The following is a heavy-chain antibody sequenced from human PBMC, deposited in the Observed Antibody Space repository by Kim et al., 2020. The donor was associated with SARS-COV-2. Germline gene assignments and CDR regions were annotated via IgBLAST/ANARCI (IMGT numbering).Heavy chain of an antibody. V-gene: IGHV1-2*06. CDR2: INPNSGGT. D-gene: IGHD5-12*01. Sequence: ASVKVSCKASGYTFTGYYMHWVRQAPGQGLEWMGRINPNSGGTNYAQKFQGRVTMTRDTSISTAYMELSRLRSDDTAVYYCAREAVEMATIGWFDPWGQGTLVTVSS. CDR3: AREAVEMATIGWFDP. CDR1: GYTFTGYY. J-gene: IGHJ5*02.